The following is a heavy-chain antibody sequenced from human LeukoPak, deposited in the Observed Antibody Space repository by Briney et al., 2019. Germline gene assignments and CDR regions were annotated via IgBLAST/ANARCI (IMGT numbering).Heavy chain of an antibody. CDR3: ARRAGAYSHPYDY. CDR1: GFTFSSYA. Sequence: GGSLRLSCAASGFTFSSYAMSWVRQAPGKGLVWVSRLNSDGSITSYADSVKGRFTISRDNARNTLYLQMNSLSAEDTAVYYCARRAGAYSHPYDYWGQGTLVTVSS. D-gene: IGHD4/OR15-4a*01. V-gene: IGHV3-74*01. J-gene: IGHJ4*02. CDR2: LNSDGSIT.